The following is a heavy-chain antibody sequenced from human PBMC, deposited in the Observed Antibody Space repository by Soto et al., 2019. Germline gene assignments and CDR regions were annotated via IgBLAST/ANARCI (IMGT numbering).Heavy chain of an antibody. Sequence: SETLCLSCTVSGASISGFYWSWIRKSAGKGLEWIGRIYATGTTDYNPSLKSRVMMSVDTSKKQFSLKLRSVTAADTAVYYCVRDGTKTLRDWFDPWGQGISVTVSS. CDR2: IYATGTT. D-gene: IGHD1-1*01. J-gene: IGHJ5*02. CDR1: GASISGFY. CDR3: VRDGTKTLRDWFDP. V-gene: IGHV4-4*07.